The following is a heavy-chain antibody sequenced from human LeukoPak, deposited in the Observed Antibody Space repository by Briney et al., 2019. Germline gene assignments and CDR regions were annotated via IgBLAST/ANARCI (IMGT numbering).Heavy chain of an antibody. Sequence: GGSLRLSCAASGFTVSSNYMSWVRQAPGKGLEWVSAISGSGGSTYYADSVKGRFTISRDNSKNTLYLQMNSLRAEDTAVYYCAKGGGIAVAGFNYWGQGTLVTVSS. CDR1: GFTVSSNY. CDR2: ISGSGGST. D-gene: IGHD6-19*01. V-gene: IGHV3-23*01. CDR3: AKGGGIAVAGFNY. J-gene: IGHJ4*02.